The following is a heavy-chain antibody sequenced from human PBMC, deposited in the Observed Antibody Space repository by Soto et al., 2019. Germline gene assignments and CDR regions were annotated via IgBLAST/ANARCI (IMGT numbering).Heavy chain of an antibody. V-gene: IGHV4-39*01. CDR1: GESISSNSHY. Sequence: PSETLSLTCTVSGESISSNSHYWGWIRQAPGKGLEWIGRIYYSGSTYYNPSLKSRITISVDTSKNQFSLKLSSVTAADTAVYYCATHIDYWGQGTLVTVSS. CDR2: IYYSGST. CDR3: ATHIDY. J-gene: IGHJ4*02.